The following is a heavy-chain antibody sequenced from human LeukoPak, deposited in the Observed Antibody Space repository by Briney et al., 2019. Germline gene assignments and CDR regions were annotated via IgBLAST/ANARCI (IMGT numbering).Heavy chain of an antibody. D-gene: IGHD3-3*01. Sequence: SETLSLTCTVSGGSISSGDYYWSWIRQPPGKGLEWIGYIYYSGSTYYNPSLKSRVTISVDTSKNQFSLKLSSVTAADTAVYYCARGTNRFGVVITGFDYWGQGTLVTVSS. CDR2: IYYSGST. J-gene: IGHJ4*02. V-gene: IGHV4-30-4*08. CDR1: GGSISSGDYY. CDR3: ARGTNRFGVVITGFDY.